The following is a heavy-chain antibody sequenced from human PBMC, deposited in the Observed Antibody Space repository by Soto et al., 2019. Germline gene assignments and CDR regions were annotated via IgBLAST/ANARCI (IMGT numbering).Heavy chain of an antibody. J-gene: IGHJ4*01. Sequence: LRLSCAASGFTFSNAWINWVRQTPGKGLEWVGRVKSKTDGGTTDFAAPVKGRFAISRDVSKNMVYLEMNSLKTEDTAIYYCTTDSYITSIIVRFDYWGHGTLVTVSS. D-gene: IGHD3-22*01. V-gene: IGHV3-15*07. CDR2: VKSKTDGGTT. CDR3: TTDSYITSIIVRFDY. CDR1: GFTFSNAW.